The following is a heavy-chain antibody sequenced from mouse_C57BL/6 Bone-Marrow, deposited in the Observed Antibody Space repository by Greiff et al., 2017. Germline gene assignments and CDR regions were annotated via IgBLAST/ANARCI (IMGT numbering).Heavy chain of an antibody. Sequence: QVQLQQPGAELVKPGASVKLSCKASGYTFTSYWMHWVKQRPGQGLEWIGMIHPYSGSTNYNEKFKSTATLTVDKSSSTAYMQLSSLTSEDSAVYYCARWSNYPYFDYWGQGTTLTVSS. J-gene: IGHJ2*01. CDR3: ARWSNYPYFDY. CDR1: GYTFTSYW. CDR2: IHPYSGST. D-gene: IGHD2-5*01. V-gene: IGHV1-64*01.